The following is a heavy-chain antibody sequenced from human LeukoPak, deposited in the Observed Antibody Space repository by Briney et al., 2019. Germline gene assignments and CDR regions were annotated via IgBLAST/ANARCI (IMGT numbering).Heavy chain of an antibody. D-gene: IGHD4-23*01. J-gene: IGHJ4*02. CDR1: GFTFSSYS. Sequence: PGGSLRLSCAASGFTFSSYSMTWVRQAPGKGLEWVSSISSSSSYIYYADSVKGRFTISRDNAKNSLYLQMNSLRAEDTAVYYCARRYGGNSFPDYWGQGTLVTVSS. CDR3: ARRYGGNSFPDY. V-gene: IGHV3-21*01. CDR2: ISSSSSYI.